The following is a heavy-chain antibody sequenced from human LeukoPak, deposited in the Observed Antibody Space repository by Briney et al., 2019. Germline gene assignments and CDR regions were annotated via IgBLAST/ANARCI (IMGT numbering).Heavy chain of an antibody. D-gene: IGHD5-12*01. Sequence: GESLQISCKGFGHNFSSNWVGWVRQVPGKGLEWMGIVYLSDSDTRYSSSFQGQVTISADKSIRTAYLQWSSLKASDTAIYYCAGGSGYEYWGQGTLVTVSS. V-gene: IGHV5-51*01. CDR2: VYLSDSDT. CDR1: GHNFSSNW. CDR3: AGGSGYEY. J-gene: IGHJ4*02.